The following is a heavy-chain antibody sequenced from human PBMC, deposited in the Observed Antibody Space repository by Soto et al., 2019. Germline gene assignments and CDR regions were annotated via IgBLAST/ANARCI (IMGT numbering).Heavy chain of an antibody. CDR3: ARVLYSSGWYGGFDY. CDR1: GFTVSNNY. D-gene: IGHD6-19*01. J-gene: IGHJ4*02. V-gene: IGHV3-53*01. Sequence: GGSLRLSCAASGFTVSNNYMTWVRQAPGKGLEWVSVIYSGGSTDYADSVKGRFTISRDNSKNTLFLQMNNLRAEDTAVYYCARVLYSSGWYGGFDYWGQGTLVTVSS. CDR2: IYSGGST.